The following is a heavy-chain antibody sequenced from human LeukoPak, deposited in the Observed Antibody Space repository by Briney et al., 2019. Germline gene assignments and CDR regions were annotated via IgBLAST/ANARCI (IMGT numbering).Heavy chain of an antibody. J-gene: IGHJ4*02. CDR2: IYYTGT. V-gene: IGHV4-59*02. CDR3: ASRKLGNDY. Sequence: SETLSLTCTVSGGSVSDYYWSWLRQSPGKGLEWIGYIYYTGTSYNPSLKSRVTISADTSKNQFSLNLSPVTAAGTAVYYCASRKLGNDYWGQGTLVTVAS. D-gene: IGHD7-27*01. CDR1: GGSVSDYY.